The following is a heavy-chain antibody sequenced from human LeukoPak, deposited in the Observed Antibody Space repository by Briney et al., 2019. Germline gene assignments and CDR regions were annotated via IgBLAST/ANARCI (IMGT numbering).Heavy chain of an antibody. J-gene: IGHJ4*02. CDR2: IKQDGREK. CDR1: GFTFRGHG. Sequence: GGSLRLSCAASGFTFRGHGMRWVRQAPGKGREWVANIKQDGREKYYVDSVKGRFNISRDNAKNSLYLQMNSLRAEDTAVYYCARSSIVLTSPFDYWGQGTLVTVSS. V-gene: IGHV3-7*01. CDR3: ARSSIVLTSPFDY. D-gene: IGHD2-8*01.